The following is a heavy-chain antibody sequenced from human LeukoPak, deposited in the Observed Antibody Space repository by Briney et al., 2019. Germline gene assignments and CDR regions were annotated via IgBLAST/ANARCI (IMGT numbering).Heavy chain of an antibody. D-gene: IGHD3-10*01. Sequence: PSETLSLTCTVSGASISSYYWNWIRQPPGKGLEWIGYIYYSGNTNYNPSLKSRVTMSVDTSKNQFSLKVTSVTAADTAVYYCAREGAEVRGVLVKYYFDYWGQGALVTVSS. CDR2: IYYSGNT. CDR1: GASISSYY. V-gene: IGHV4-59*12. J-gene: IGHJ4*02. CDR3: AREGAEVRGVLVKYYFDY.